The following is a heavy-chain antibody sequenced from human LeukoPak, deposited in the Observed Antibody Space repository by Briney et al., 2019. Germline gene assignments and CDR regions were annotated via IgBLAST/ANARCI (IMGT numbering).Heavy chain of an antibody. CDR3: ARGPPRAPYYFDY. CDR1: GYTFTSYA. Sequence: ASVKVSCKASGYTFTSYAMHWARQAPGQRLEWMGWINAGNGNTKYSQKFQGRVTITRDTSASTAYMELSSLRSEDTAVYYCARGPPRAPYYFDYWGQGTLVTVSS. CDR2: INAGNGNT. J-gene: IGHJ4*02. V-gene: IGHV1-3*01. D-gene: IGHD5-24*01.